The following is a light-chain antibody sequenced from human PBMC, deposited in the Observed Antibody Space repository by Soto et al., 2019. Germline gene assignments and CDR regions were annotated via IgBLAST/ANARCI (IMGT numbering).Light chain of an antibody. CDR3: QHYNSYSEA. Sequence: DIQMPQSPSTLSGSVGDRVTITCRASQTVSSWLAWYQQKPGQAPKLLIYRASTIKSGIPSRFSGSGSGTEFTLTISSLQPDDFAAYYCQHYNSYSEAFGQGTKVDIK. J-gene: IGKJ1*01. CDR2: RAS. V-gene: IGKV1-5*03. CDR1: QTVSSW.